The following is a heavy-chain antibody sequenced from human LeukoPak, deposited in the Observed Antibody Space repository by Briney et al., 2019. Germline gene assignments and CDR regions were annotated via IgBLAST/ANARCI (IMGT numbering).Heavy chain of an antibody. CDR2: ISYDGSNK. D-gene: IGHD2-15*01. CDR1: GFTFSSYA. J-gene: IGHJ4*02. V-gene: IGHV3-30*14. CDR3: ASGRIPLYCSGSSCLGDDY. Sequence: GRSLRLSCAASGFTFSSYAIHWVRQAPGKGLEWVAVISYDGSNKYYADSVKGRFIISRDNSKNTLYLQMNSLRAEDTAVYYCASGRIPLYCSGSSCLGDDYWGQGTLVTVSS.